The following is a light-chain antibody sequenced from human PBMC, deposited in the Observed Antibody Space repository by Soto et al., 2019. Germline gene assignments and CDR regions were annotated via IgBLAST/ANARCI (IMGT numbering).Light chain of an antibody. V-gene: IGKV3-20*01. Sequence: EIVLTQSPGTLSLSAREKATLSCRASQSINNNYLAWYQQKPGQAPTVLIYGASSRAPGIPDRFSGSVSVTDFTLTISRLEPEDFAVYYCQPYDASPTFGQGTKV. CDR2: GAS. J-gene: IGKJ1*01. CDR3: QPYDASPT. CDR1: QSINNNY.